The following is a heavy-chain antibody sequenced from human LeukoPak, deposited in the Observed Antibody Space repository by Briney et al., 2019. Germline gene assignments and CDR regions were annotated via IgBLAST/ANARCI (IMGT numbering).Heavy chain of an antibody. J-gene: IGHJ3*02. V-gene: IGHV4-59*01. CDR3: ARDDSSGWYPDI. Sequence: SETLSLTCTVSGGSISSYYWSWIRQPPGKGLEWIGYIYYSGSTNYNPSLKSRVTISVDTSKNQFSLKLSSVTAADTAVYHCARDDSSGWYPDIWGQGTMVTVSS. CDR1: GGSISSYY. CDR2: IYYSGST. D-gene: IGHD6-19*01.